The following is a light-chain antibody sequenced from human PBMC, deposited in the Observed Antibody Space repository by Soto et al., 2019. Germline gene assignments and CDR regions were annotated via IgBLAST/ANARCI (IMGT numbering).Light chain of an antibody. V-gene: IGKV1-39*01. CDR1: QGISSS. CDR3: QQSYSTLWT. Sequence: DIQLTQSPSVLYASVVDRFTITFRASQGISSSLAWYQQKPGKAPNPLIYAASTLQSGVPSRFSGSGSGTDFTLTISSLQPEDFATYYCQQSYSTLWTFGQGTKVDIK. J-gene: IGKJ1*01. CDR2: AAS.